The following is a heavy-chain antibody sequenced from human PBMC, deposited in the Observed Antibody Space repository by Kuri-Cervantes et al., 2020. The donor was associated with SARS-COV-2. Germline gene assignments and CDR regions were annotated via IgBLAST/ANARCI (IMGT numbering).Heavy chain of an antibody. Sequence: SETLSPTCAVHGGSFSAYYWSWIRQPPGKGLEWIGEINHSGSTNYNPSLKSRVTISVDTSKHQLSLKLSSVTAADTAVYYCAGSPGGVFDCWGQGTLVTVSS. CDR1: GGSFSAYY. D-gene: IGHD3-16*01. CDR2: INHSGST. V-gene: IGHV4-34*01. CDR3: AGSPGGVFDC. J-gene: IGHJ4*02.